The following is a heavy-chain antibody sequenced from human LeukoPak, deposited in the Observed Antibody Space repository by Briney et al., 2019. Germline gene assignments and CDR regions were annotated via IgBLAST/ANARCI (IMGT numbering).Heavy chain of an antibody. CDR1: GGSISSSSYY. Sequence: SETLSLTCTVSGGSISSSSYYWGWIRQPPGKGLEWIGSIYYSGSTYYNPSLKSRVTISVDTSKNQFSLKLSSVTAADTAVYYCARHASTPRWSRGYLYFDYWGQGTLVTVSS. V-gene: IGHV4-39*01. CDR3: ARHASTPRWSRGYLYFDY. D-gene: IGHD3-16*02. CDR2: IYYSGST. J-gene: IGHJ4*02.